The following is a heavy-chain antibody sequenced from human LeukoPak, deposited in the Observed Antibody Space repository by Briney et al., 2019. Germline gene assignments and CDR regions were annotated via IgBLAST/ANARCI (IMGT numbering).Heavy chain of an antibody. CDR2: INHSGST. D-gene: IGHD3-9*01. CDR3: ARGPRYYDILTGYVVGYFQH. Sequence: PSETPSLTCAVYGGSFSGYYWSWIRQPPGKGLEWIGEINHSGSTNYNPSLKSRVTISVDTSKNQFSLKLSSVTAADTAVYYCARGPRYYDILTGYVVGYFQHWGQGTLVTVSS. J-gene: IGHJ1*01. V-gene: IGHV4-34*01. CDR1: GGSFSGYY.